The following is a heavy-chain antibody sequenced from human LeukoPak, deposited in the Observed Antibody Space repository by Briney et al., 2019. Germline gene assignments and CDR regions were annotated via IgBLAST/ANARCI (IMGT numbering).Heavy chain of an antibody. D-gene: IGHD3-10*01. Sequence: SETLSLTCTVSGGSISSSLYYWGWIRQPPGNGLEWIGNIYYSGSTYYNPSLKSRVTISVDTSKNQFSLKLSSVTAADMAVYYCARHVSAYGSGSQPSYYYMDVWGKGTTVTISS. CDR2: IYYSGST. V-gene: IGHV4-39*01. CDR1: GGSISSSLYY. J-gene: IGHJ6*03. CDR3: ARHVSAYGSGSQPSYYYMDV.